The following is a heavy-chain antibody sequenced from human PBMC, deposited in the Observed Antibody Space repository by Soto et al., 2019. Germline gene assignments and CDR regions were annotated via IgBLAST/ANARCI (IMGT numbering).Heavy chain of an antibody. CDR1: GFSVTYYG. CDR2: ISYDGSNK. V-gene: IGHV3-30-3*01. D-gene: IGHD3-22*01. Sequence: GCLKLSCAASGFSVTYYGLHLVRQAPGKGLDWVAVISYDGSNKYYADSVKGRFTISRDDSRSTLYLQMNSLRTEDSAVYYCARVDRTITTFYYYGMDVWGQGTTVTVSS. J-gene: IGHJ6*02. CDR3: ARVDRTITTFYYYGMDV.